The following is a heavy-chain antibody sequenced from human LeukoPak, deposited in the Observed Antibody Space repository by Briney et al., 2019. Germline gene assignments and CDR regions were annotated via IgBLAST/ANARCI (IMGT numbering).Heavy chain of an antibody. D-gene: IGHD5-18*01. Sequence: CFGPPPGEGLEWVGRIKSKTDGGTTDYAAPVKCRFTISRDDSKNTLYLQMNSLKTEDTAVYYCTTVPDPGYTGYWGQGTLVTVSS. V-gene: IGHV3-15*01. CDR2: IKSKTDGGTT. CDR3: TTVPDPGYTGY. J-gene: IGHJ4*02.